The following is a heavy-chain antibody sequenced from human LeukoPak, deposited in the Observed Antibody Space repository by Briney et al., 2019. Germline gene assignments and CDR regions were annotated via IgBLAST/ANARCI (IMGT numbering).Heavy chain of an antibody. D-gene: IGHD2-15*01. V-gene: IGHV3-7*01. J-gene: IGHJ4*02. CDR1: GFSFSAYW. CDR3: AGFGNVAAVDV. CDR2: INPAGSDT. Sequence: GGSLRLSCAASGFSFSAYWMTWVRQAPGTGLEWVANINPAGSDTYYVDPVKGRFSIPRDNAKNLVYLQINSRRAEDKAVYECAGFGNVAAVDVWGQGTPVTVSS.